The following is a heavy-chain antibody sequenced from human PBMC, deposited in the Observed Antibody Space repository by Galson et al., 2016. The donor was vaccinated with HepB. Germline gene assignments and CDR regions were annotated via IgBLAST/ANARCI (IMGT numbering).Heavy chain of an antibody. J-gene: IGHJ3*02. CDR3: ARDFVMTESWVAFDI. V-gene: IGHV3-74*03. Sequence: SLRLSCAASGFTVSTYLMHWVRQAPGKGLVWVSRMTPDGSDKMYADSVKGRFTISRDDAKNTLYLQMNSLRAEDTAVYYCARDFVMTESWVAFDIWGQGTMVTVSS. D-gene: IGHD3-16*01. CDR1: GFTVSTYL. CDR2: MTPDGSDK.